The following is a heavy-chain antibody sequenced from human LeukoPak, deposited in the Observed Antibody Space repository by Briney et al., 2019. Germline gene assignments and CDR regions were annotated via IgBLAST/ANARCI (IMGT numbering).Heavy chain of an antibody. CDR3: ARDRLYTVMSAGYYFDS. CDR2: ISSSGSTI. J-gene: IGHJ4*02. D-gene: IGHD5-18*01. CDR1: GFTFSDYY. Sequence: RTGGSLRLSCAASGFTFSDYYMSWIRQAPGKGLEWVSYISSSGSTIYYADSVNGRFTISRDNAKDSLYLQMNSLRAEDTAVYYCARDRLYTVMSAGYYFDSWGQGTLVTVSS. V-gene: IGHV3-11*01.